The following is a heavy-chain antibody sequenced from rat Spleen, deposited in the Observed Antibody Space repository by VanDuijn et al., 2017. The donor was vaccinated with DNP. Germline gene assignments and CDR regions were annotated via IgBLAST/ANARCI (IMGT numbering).Heavy chain of an antibody. Sequence: EVQLVETGGGSVQPGRSLKLSCVASGFTFSGYWMFWIRQAPGKGLEWVASINPDGGTTHYSDSVRGRFTISRDNAENNVYLQMNSLRSEDTATYYCAKDLQWYAMDAWGPGTMVTVSS. V-gene: IGHV5-58*01. CDR3: AKDLQWYAMDA. CDR2: INPDGGTT. J-gene: IGHJ1*01. D-gene: IGHD1-1*01. CDR1: GFTFSGYW.